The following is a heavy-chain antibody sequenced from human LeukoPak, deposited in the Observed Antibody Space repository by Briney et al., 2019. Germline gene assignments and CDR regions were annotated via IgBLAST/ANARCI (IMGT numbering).Heavy chain of an antibody. D-gene: IGHD1-26*01. V-gene: IGHV1-2*02. CDR2: INPNSGGT. J-gene: IGHJ3*02. Sequence: GASVTVSCKASGYTFTGYYMHWVRQAPGQGLEWMGWINPNSGGTNYAQKFQGRATMTRDTSISTAYMELSRLRSDDTAVYYCASGVVRGFDAFDIWGQGTMVTVSS. CDR1: GYTFTGYY. CDR3: ASGVVRGFDAFDI.